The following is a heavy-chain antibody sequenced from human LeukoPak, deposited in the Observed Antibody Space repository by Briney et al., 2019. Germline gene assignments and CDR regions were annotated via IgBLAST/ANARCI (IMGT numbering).Heavy chain of an antibody. CDR3: AKSSKWELPYDAFDI. V-gene: IGHV3-23*01. CDR2: ISGSGGST. D-gene: IGHD1-26*01. J-gene: IGHJ3*02. CDR1: GFTFSSYA. Sequence: GGSLRLSRAASGFTFSSYAMSWVRQAPGKGLEWVSAISGSGGSTYYADPVKGRFTISRDNSKNTLYLQMNSLRAEDTAVYYCAKSSKWELPYDAFDIWGQGTMVTVSS.